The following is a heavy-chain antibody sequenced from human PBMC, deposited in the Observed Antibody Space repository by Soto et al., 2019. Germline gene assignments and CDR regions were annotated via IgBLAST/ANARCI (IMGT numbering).Heavy chain of an antibody. CDR3: ARARTYGDLPIDD. Sequence: SETLSLTCTVSGGSVSSGSYYWSWIRQPPGKGLECIGYIYYSGSTNYNPSLKSRVTISVDTSTNHFSLKLSSVTAADTAVYYCARARTYGDLPIDDWGQGTPVTVSS. CDR2: IYYSGST. CDR1: GGSVSSGSYY. J-gene: IGHJ4*02. D-gene: IGHD4-17*01. V-gene: IGHV4-61*03.